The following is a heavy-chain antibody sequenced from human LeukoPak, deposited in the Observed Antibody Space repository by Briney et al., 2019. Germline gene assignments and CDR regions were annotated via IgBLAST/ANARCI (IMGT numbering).Heavy chain of an antibody. CDR2: IYYSGST. V-gene: IGHV4-39*01. D-gene: IGHD3-22*01. Sequence: SETLSLTCTVSGGSISSSTYYWGWIRQPPGEGLEWIASIYYSGSTYYNPSLKSRVTISVDTSKKQFSLKLSSVTAADTAVYYCARIDGSGYYQDYFDYWGQGTLVTVSS. J-gene: IGHJ4*02. CDR3: ARIDGSGYYQDYFDY. CDR1: GGSISSSTYY.